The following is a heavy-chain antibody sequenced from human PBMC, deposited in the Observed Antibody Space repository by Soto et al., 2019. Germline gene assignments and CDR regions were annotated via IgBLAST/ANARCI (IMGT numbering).Heavy chain of an antibody. CDR3: ASIRHSSSFYFDY. Sequence: GGSLRLSCAASGFTFSSYSMNWVRQAPGKGLEWVSSISGSSSYIYYADSVKGRFTISRDNAKNSLYLQMNSLRAEDTAVYYCASIRHSSSFYFDYWGQGTLVNVSS. V-gene: IGHV3-21*01. D-gene: IGHD6-13*01. CDR2: ISGSSSYI. CDR1: GFTFSSYS. J-gene: IGHJ4*02.